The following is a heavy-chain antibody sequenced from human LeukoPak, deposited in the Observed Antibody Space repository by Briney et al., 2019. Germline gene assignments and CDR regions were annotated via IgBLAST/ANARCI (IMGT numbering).Heavy chain of an antibody. J-gene: IGHJ4*02. CDR2: IYHSGST. CDR1: GGSSSSYY. D-gene: IGHD2-2*01. Sequence: SETLSLXCTVSGGSSSSYYWGWIRRPPGKGLESIGSIYHSGSTYYNPSLKSRVTISVDTSKNQFSLKLSSVTAADTAVYYCARQPTSGRVPRYFDYWDQGTLVTVSS. V-gene: IGHV4-38-2*02. CDR3: ARQPTSGRVPRYFDY.